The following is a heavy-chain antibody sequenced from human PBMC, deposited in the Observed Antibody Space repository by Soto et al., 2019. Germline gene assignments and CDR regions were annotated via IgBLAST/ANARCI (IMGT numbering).Heavy chain of an antibody. CDR1: GGSISSSSYY. V-gene: IGHV4-39*01. J-gene: IGHJ4*02. D-gene: IGHD3-3*01. Sequence: SETLSLTCTVSGGSISSSSYYWGWIRQPPGKGLEWIGSIYYSGSTYYNPSLKSRVTISVDTSKNQFSLKLSSVTAADTAVYYCARVVTDFWSGSILDYWGQGTLVTVSS. CDR3: ARVVTDFWSGSILDY. CDR2: IYYSGST.